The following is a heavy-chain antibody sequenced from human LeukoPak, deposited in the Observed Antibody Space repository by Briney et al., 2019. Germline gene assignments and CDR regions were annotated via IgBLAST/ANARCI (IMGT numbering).Heavy chain of an antibody. CDR2: IYSGGTT. J-gene: IGHJ3*02. V-gene: IGHV3-53*01. CDR3: ARGSVRAFDI. Sequence: GGSLRFSCAASGFTISTKYKNWVRQDPGKGLEWVSVIYSGGTTYYADSVRGRFSISRDTSKNTLYLQMNSLRAEDTAVYYCARGSVRAFDIWGQGTMVTVSS. CDR1: GFTISTKY. D-gene: IGHD1-26*01.